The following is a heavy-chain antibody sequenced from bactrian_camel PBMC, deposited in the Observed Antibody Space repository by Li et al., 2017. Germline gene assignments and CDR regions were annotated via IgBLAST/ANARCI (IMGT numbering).Heavy chain of an antibody. V-gene: IGHV3S1*01. CDR3: AAEISCPRMPVFKRLDTVRYNY. CDR1: GYTYNRNC. CDR2: IATGSGNT. Sequence: HVQLVESGGGSVQAGGSLRLSCAASGYTYNRNCMAWFRQAPGKEREGVARIATGSGNTYYADSVKGRFTISQDNAKNTVYLQMNSLKPEDTAMYYCAAEISCPRMPVFKRLDTVRYNYWGQGTQVTVS. D-gene: IGHD4*01. J-gene: IGHJ4*01.